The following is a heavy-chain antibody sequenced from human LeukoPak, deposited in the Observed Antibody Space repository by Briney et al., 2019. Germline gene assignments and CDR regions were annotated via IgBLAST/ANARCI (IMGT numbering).Heavy chain of an antibody. V-gene: IGHV3-7*01. Sequence: PGGSLRLSCGASGFTFRAYWMTWVRQAPGRGLDWVANIRQDGSDKYFVDSVKGRFTISRDNAKNSLFLQMNSLRVEDTAVYYCARDQTVAGTAAYYYYMDVWGTGTTVTVSS. J-gene: IGHJ6*03. CDR1: GFTFRAYW. D-gene: IGHD6-19*01. CDR3: ARDQTVAGTAAYYYYMDV. CDR2: IRQDGSDK.